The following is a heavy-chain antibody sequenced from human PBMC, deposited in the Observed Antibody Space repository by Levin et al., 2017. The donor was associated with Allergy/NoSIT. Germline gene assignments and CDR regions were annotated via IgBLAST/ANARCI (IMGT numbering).Heavy chain of an antibody. CDR2: IYPGDSDT. Sequence: GGSLRLSCTGSGYTFSSYWIVWVRQMPGKGLEWMGTIYPGDSDTRYSPSFQGQVTISADKFTDTAYLQWSSLKASDTAMYYCARRKELEGKDQYPYYAMDVWGQGTTVIVSS. J-gene: IGHJ6*02. V-gene: IGHV5-51*01. CDR3: ARRKELEGKDQYPYYAMDV. D-gene: IGHD1-1*01. CDR1: GYTFSSYW.